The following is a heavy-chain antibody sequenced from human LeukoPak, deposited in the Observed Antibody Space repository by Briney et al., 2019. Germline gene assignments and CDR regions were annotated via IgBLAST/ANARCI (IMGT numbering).Heavy chain of an antibody. V-gene: IGHV4-30-4*08. Sequence: PSQTLSLTCTVSGASISSGDYYWSWIRQPPGKGLEWIGYIYYSGSTYYNPSLKSRVTISVDTSKNQFSLKLSSVTAADTAVYYCARAHVDTAPPFDYWGQGTLVTVSS. D-gene: IGHD5-18*01. CDR3: ARAHVDTAPPFDY. CDR1: GASISSGDYY. J-gene: IGHJ4*02. CDR2: IYYSGST.